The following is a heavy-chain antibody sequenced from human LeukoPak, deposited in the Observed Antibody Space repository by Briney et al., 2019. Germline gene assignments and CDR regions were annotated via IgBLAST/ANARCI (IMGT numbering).Heavy chain of an antibody. J-gene: IGHJ4*02. CDR1: GFTFSSYS. CDR2: ISSSSSTI. D-gene: IGHD2-8*01. V-gene: IGHV3-48*04. CDR3: ARGYATFDY. Sequence: GGFLRLSCAASGFTFSSYSMNWVRQAPGKGLEWVSYISSSSSTIYYADSVKGRFTISRDNAKNSLYLQMNSLRAEDTAVYYCARGYATFDYWGQGTLVTVSS.